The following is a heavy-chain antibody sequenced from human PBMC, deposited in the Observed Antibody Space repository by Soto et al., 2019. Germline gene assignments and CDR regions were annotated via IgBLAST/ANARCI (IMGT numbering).Heavy chain of an antibody. Sequence: PAETLSLTWTVTGDSISSRSYYWGWIRQPPGKGLEWIGSIYYSGSTYNNPSLRSRVSMSIDTSKDQFSLKLKSVTAAETALYFCARQRTSVVTKAYFDVWGPGSLVTVSS. V-gene: IGHV4-39*01. CDR1: GDSISSRSYY. D-gene: IGHD2-21*02. J-gene: IGHJ4*02. CDR2: IYYSGST. CDR3: ARQRTSVVTKAYFDV.